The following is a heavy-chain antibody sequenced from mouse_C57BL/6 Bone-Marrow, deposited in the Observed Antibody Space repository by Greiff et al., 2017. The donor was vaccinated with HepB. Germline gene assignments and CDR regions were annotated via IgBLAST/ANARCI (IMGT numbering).Heavy chain of an antibody. CDR1: GYTFTDYY. V-gene: IGHV1-76*01. J-gene: IGHJ4*01. CDR2: IYPGSGNT. D-gene: IGHD1-2*01. Sequence: QVQLQQSGAELVRPGASVKLSCKASGYTFTDYYINWVKQRPGQGLEWIARIYPGSGNTYYNEKFKGKATLTAEKSSSTAYMQLSSLTSEDSAVYFGYGYYYAMDYWGQGTSVTVSS. CDR3: YGYYYAMDY.